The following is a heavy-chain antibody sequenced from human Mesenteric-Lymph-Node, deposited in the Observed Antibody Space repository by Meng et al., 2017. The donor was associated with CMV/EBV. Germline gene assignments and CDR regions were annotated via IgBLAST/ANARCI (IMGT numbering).Heavy chain of an antibody. D-gene: IGHD2-8*02. J-gene: IGHJ4*02. CDR1: GFTFSSYG. Sequence: GGSLRLSCAASGFTFSSYGMHWVRQAPGKGLEWVAVIWYDGSNKYYADSVKGRFTISRDNSKNTLYLQMHSLRAEDTAIYYCAKDSTGGYPHFFENWGQGALVTVSS. CDR3: AKDSTGGYPHFFEN. V-gene: IGHV3-33*06. CDR2: IWYDGSNK.